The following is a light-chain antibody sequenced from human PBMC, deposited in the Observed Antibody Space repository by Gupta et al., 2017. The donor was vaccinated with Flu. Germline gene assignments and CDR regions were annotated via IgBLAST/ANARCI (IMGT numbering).Light chain of an antibody. V-gene: IGKV3-11*01. CDR2: DAS. CDR1: QSVSSY. J-gene: IGKJ4*01. CDR3: QQRSNWPS. Sequence: DIVSLQSLATLSLCPGERATLSCRASQSVSSYLAWHQQKPGQAPRLLIYDASNRATGIPARFSCSWSGTDFTLTISSLEPEDFAVYYCQQRSNWPSFGGGTKVEIK.